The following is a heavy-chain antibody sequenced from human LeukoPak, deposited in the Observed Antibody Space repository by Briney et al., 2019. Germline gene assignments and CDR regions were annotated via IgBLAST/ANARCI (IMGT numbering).Heavy chain of an antibody. CDR2: ISSSSSYI. V-gene: IGHV3-21*01. CDR3: ARSGIKMVRGVIIKSPYHMGV. D-gene: IGHD3-10*01. J-gene: IGHJ6*03. Sequence: PGGSLRLSCAASGFTFDDYGMNWVRQAPGKGLEWVSSISSSSSYIYYADSVKGRFTISRDDAKNSLSLQMNSLRVEDTAVYYCARSGIKMVRGVIIKSPYHMGVWGKGTTVTVSS. CDR1: GFTFDDYG.